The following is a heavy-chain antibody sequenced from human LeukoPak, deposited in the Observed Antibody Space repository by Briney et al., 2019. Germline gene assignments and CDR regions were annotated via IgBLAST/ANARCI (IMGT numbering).Heavy chain of an antibody. CDR3: TRVGYIDEGIDY. CDR1: GFPFSSYW. CDR2: IKQDGSKK. J-gene: IGHJ4*02. Sequence: GGSLRLSCVASGFPFSSYWMTWVRQAPGKGLEWVANIKQDGSKKSYVDSVKGRFTISRDNAKNSLYLQMHSLRAEDTAIYYCTRVGYIDEGIDYWGQGTLVTVSS. V-gene: IGHV3-7*04. D-gene: IGHD5-24*01.